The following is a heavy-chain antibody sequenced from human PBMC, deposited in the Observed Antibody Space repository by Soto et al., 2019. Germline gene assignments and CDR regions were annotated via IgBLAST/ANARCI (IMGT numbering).Heavy chain of an antibody. J-gene: IGHJ6*01. V-gene: IGHV3-30*03. CDR1: GFDFTTYG. D-gene: IGHD3-10*01. Sequence: QEQLVESGGGVAQPGRSLRLSCAASGFDFTTYGMHWVRQAPGKGLEWVAVFLYDGSNTYYSDSVKGRFTISRANSQNTVYRPTNRVRSDDTAVDHCARASRSYQRVAAGMDVWGRGTTVTVSS. CDR3: ARASRSYQRVAAGMDV. CDR2: FLYDGSNT.